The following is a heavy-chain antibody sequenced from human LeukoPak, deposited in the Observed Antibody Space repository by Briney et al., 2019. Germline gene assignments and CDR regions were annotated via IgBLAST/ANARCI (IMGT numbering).Heavy chain of an antibody. D-gene: IGHD5-18*01. J-gene: IGHJ4*02. Sequence: SETLSLTCTVSGGSINSYYWSWIRQPPGKGLEWIGYIYYSGSTNYNPSLKSRVTISVDTSKNQFSLKLSSVTAADTAVYYCARDREGSYGYYFDYWGQGTLVTVSS. CDR3: ARDREGSYGYYFDY. CDR2: IYYSGST. V-gene: IGHV4-59*01. CDR1: GGSINSYY.